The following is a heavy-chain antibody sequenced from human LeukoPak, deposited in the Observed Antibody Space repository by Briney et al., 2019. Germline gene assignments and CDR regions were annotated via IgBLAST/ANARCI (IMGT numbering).Heavy chain of an antibody. V-gene: IGHV6-1*01. CDR1: GDSVSSDSAA. J-gene: IGHJ5*02. CDR3: ARDRCSGGSCSSAT. D-gene: IGHD2-15*01. CDR2: TYYRSKWYN. Sequence: SQTLSLTCAISGDSVSSDSAAWNWIRQSPSRGLEWLGRTYYRSKWYNEYAVSMESRININPDTSKSQFSLQLNSVTPEDTAVYYCARDRCSGGSCSSATWGQGTLVTVSS.